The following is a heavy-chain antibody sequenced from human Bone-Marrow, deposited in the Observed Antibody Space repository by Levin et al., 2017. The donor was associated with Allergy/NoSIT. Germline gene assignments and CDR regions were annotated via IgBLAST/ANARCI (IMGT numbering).Heavy chain of an antibody. V-gene: IGHV4-59*08. D-gene: IGHD2-2*01. J-gene: IGHJ4*02. Sequence: PSETLSLTCTVSGGSISTYYWSWIRQPPGKGLEWIAQIYYSGSTAYNPSLKGRVTISVDTSKNQFSLKLSSVTAADTAVYYCARQVGKFCSTSTSCGFDYWGQGTLVTVSS. CDR1: GGSISTYY. CDR2: IYYSGST. CDR3: ARQVGKFCSTSTSCGFDY.